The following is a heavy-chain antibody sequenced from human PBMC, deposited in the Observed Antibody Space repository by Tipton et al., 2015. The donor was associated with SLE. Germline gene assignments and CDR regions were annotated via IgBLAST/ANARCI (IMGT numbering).Heavy chain of an antibody. CDR1: GFTVSSNY. J-gene: IGHJ5*02. CDR3: AKVLLWFGEGDWFDP. D-gene: IGHD3-10*01. CDR2: IYSGGST. Sequence: GSLRLSCAASGFTVSSNYMSWVRQAPGKGLEWVSVIYSGGSTYYADSVKGRFTISRDNSKNTLYLQMNSLRAEDTAVYYCAKVLLWFGEGDWFDPWGQGTLVTVSS. V-gene: IGHV3-66*02.